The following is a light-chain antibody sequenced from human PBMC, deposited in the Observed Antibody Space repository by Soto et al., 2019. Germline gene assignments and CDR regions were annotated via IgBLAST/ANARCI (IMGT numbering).Light chain of an antibody. V-gene: IGLV2-14*01. Sequence: QSVLTQPASVSGSPGQSISISCTGTSNDVGANNYVSWYQQHPDKAPKLMIFEVTYRPSGVSNRFSGSKSGNTASLTISGLQAEDEADYYCSSYTSSSTHNYVFGTGTKLTVL. J-gene: IGLJ1*01. CDR1: SNDVGANNY. CDR3: SSYTSSSTHNYV. CDR2: EVT.